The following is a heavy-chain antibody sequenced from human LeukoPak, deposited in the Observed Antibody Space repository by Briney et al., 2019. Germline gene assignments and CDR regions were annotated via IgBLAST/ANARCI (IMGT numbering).Heavy chain of an antibody. Sequence: SETLSLTCTVSGGSISSYYWSWIRQPPGKGLEWIGEINHSGSTNYNPSLKSRVTISVDTSKNQFSLKLSSVTAADTAVYYCARAYSSSWSEIAGGYDYWGQGTLVTVSS. CDR2: INHSGST. D-gene: IGHD6-13*01. CDR3: ARAYSSSWSEIAGGYDY. J-gene: IGHJ4*02. CDR1: GGSISSYY. V-gene: IGHV4-34*01.